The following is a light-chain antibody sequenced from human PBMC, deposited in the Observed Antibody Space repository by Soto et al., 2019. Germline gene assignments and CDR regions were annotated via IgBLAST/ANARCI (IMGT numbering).Light chain of an antibody. Sequence: DIQMTQSPSSLSASVGDRVTITCRASQSIVTYLNWYLQKPGKAPKLLIYAASNLQSGVPSRFSGSGSGTDFTLTISSLQPEDSATYFCQQSYSTPPWTFGQGTKVDIK. CDR1: QSIVTY. J-gene: IGKJ1*01. CDR3: QQSYSTPPWT. CDR2: AAS. V-gene: IGKV1-39*01.